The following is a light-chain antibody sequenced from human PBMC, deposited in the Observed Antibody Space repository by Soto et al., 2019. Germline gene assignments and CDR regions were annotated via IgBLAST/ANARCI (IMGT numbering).Light chain of an antibody. Sequence: QSVLTQPPSVSGAPGQRVTISCTGSSSDIGAGYRVRWYQQVPGTAPKVLIYANDDRPSGVPDRFSGSTSGTSASLAITGLQAEDAADYYCQSYDNSLLAYVFGGGTKLTVL. CDR1: SSDIGAGYR. V-gene: IGLV1-40*01. CDR3: QSYDNSLLAYV. CDR2: AND. J-gene: IGLJ2*01.